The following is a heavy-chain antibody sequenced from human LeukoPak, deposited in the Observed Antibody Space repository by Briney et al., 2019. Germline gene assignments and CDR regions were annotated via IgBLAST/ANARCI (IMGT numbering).Heavy chain of an antibody. CDR3: ARLLDYDSSGYPDTFDI. D-gene: IGHD3-22*01. CDR2: IYYIGST. J-gene: IGHJ3*02. CDR1: RGSISPNY. V-gene: IGHV4-59*01. Sequence: TETLSLTCTVSRGSISPNYWTWIRQPPGKGLEWIGYIYYIGSTNYNPSLKSRVTISLDTSRNQFSLRLSSVTAADTAVYYCARLLDYDSSGYPDTFDIWGQGTMVTVSS.